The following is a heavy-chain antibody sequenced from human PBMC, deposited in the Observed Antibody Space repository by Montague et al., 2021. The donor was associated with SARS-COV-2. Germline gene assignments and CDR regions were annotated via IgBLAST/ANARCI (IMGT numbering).Heavy chain of an antibody. V-gene: IGHV4-34*01. J-gene: IGHJ6*02. D-gene: IGHD3-9*01. CDR2: FNYTGST. CDR3: ARGLLRYFFD. Sequence: LRLSCAASGFTFSNYAMSWVRQSPGKGLEWIGDFNYTGSTNYNPSLKSRVTISVDTSKKHFSLKLTSMTAADTAIYYCARGLLRYFFDWGQGTTVTVSS. CDR1: GFTFSNYA.